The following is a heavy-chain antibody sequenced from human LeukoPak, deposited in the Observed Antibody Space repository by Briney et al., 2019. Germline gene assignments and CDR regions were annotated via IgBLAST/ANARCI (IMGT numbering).Heavy chain of an antibody. CDR3: ARANHPPSAPYYYGSSDSYYYYYMDV. CDR1: GFTFDDYG. Sequence: PGGSLRLSCAASGFTFDDYGMSWVRQAPGKGLEWVSGINWNGGSTGYADSVKGRFTISRDNAKNSLYLQMNSLRAEDTALYYCARANHPPSAPYYYGSSDSYYYYYMDVWGKGTTVTVSS. D-gene: IGHD3-22*01. J-gene: IGHJ6*03. V-gene: IGHV3-20*04. CDR2: INWNGGST.